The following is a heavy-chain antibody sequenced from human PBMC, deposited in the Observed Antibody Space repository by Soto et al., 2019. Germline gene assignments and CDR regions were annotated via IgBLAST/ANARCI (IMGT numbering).Heavy chain of an antibody. CDR1: GFSFSNYA. D-gene: IGHD4-4*01. Sequence: GSLRLSCATSGFSFSNYAMSWVRQAPGKGLEWVAAITSVGYTYYVDSLKGRFTISRDNSKNTLYLQMNSLRAEDTAVYYCAKDLIDYSNSYFDYWGQGTLVTVSS. V-gene: IGHV3-23*01. CDR2: ITSVGYT. J-gene: IGHJ4*02. CDR3: AKDLIDYSNSYFDY.